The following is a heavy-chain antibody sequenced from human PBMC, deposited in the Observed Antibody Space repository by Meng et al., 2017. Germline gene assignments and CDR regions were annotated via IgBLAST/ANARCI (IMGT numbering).Heavy chain of an antibody. CDR2: IYYSGST. D-gene: IGHD3-10*01. Sequence: GSLRLSCTVSGGPISSSSYYWGWIRQPPGKGLEWIGSIYYSGSTYYNPSLKSRVTISVDTSKNQFSLKLSSVTAADTAVYYCARVLLWFGEFQNWFDPWGQGTLVTVSS. CDR3: ARVLLWFGEFQNWFDP. J-gene: IGHJ5*02. CDR1: GGPISSSSYY. V-gene: IGHV4-39*07.